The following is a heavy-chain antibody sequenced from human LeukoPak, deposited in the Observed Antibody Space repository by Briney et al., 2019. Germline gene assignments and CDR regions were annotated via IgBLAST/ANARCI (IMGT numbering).Heavy chain of an antibody. CDR3: ARTVYGDYGDWFDP. D-gene: IGHD4-17*01. J-gene: IGHJ5*02. CDR1: GFTFSSYW. CDR2: IKQDGSEK. Sequence: GGSLRLSCAASGFTFSSYWMSWVRQAPGKGVEWVANIKQDGSEKYYVDSVKGRFTISRDNAKNSLYLQMNSLRAEDTAMYYCARTVYGDYGDWFDPWGQGTLVTVSS. V-gene: IGHV3-7*01.